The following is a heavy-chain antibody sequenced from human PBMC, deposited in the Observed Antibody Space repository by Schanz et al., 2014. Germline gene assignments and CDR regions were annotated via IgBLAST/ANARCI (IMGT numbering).Heavy chain of an antibody. V-gene: IGHV3-23*01. J-gene: IGHJ3*02. CDR2: LSEGGGGT. D-gene: IGHD2-21*01. CDR1: GFTFTNYA. CDR3: ARDGYSVVVISPTESFDI. Sequence: EVQLLESGGGLVQPGGSLRLSCAASGFTFTNYAMSWVRQAPGKGLEWVSALSEGGGGTHYADSVKSRFTISRDNSRNTLYLQMNSLRAEDTAVYYCARDGYSVVVISPTESFDIWGQGTMVTVSP.